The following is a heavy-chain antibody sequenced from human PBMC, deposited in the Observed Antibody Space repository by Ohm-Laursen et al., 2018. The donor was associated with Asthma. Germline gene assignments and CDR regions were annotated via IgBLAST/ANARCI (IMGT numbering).Heavy chain of an antibody. CDR2: INTNTGNP. Sequence: ASVKVSCKTSGYTFTSYAMNWVRQAPGQGLEWMGWINTNTGNPTYAQGFTGRFVFSLDTSVSTAYLQISSLKAEDTAVYYCARGNYYDSSGWGAYGDPWGQGTLVTVSS. D-gene: IGHD3-22*01. CDR3: ARGNYYDSSGWGAYGDP. J-gene: IGHJ5*02. V-gene: IGHV7-4-1*02. CDR1: GYTFTSYA.